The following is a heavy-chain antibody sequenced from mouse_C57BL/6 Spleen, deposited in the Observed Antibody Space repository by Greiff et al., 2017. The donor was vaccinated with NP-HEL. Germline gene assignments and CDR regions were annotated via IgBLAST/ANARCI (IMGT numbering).Heavy chain of an antibody. CDR2: IWSGGST. CDR1: GFSLTSYG. J-gene: IGHJ2*01. Sequence: VQLQQSGPGLVQPSQSLSITCTVSGFSLTSYGVHWVRQSPGKGLEWLGVIWSGGSTDYNAAFISRLSISKDNSKSQVFFKMSSLQADDTAIYYCARNGLLPYFDYWGQGTTLTVSS. CDR3: ARNGLLPYFDY. D-gene: IGHD2-3*01. V-gene: IGHV2-2*01.